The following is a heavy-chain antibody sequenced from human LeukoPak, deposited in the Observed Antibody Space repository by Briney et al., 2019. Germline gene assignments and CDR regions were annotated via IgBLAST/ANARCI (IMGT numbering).Heavy chain of an antibody. V-gene: IGHV1-2*02. D-gene: IGHD5-18*01. J-gene: IGHJ4*02. Sequence: ASVKVSFKASGYTFTDYFMHWVRQAPGQGLEWMGWINPNSGGTHYAQKFQGRVTMTRDTSISTAYMELSRLRSDETAVYYCARDPGYSSPRGDYWGQGTLVTVSS. CDR1: GYTFTDYF. CDR3: ARDPGYSSPRGDY. CDR2: INPNSGGT.